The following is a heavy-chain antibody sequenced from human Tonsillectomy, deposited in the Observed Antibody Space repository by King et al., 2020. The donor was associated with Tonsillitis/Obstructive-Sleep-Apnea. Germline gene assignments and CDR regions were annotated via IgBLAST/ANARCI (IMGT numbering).Heavy chain of an antibody. CDR1: GFTFSSYA. D-gene: IGHD6-19*01. Sequence: VQLVESGGGVVQPGRSLRLSCAASGFTFSSYAMHWVRQAPGKGLEWVAVISYDGSNKYYADSVKGRFTISRDNSKNTLYLQMNSLRAEDTDVYYCASESSGWYGYYYYYYYMDVWGKGTTVTVSS. CDR3: ASESSGWYGYYYYYYYMDV. J-gene: IGHJ6*03. CDR2: ISYDGSNK. V-gene: IGHV3-30*04.